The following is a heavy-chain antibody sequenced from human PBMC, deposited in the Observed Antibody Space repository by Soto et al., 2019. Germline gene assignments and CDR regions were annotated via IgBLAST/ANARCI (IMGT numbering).Heavy chain of an antibody. CDR1: GGSFSPNY. CDR2: IYYGGTT. D-gene: IGHD3-3*02. V-gene: IGHV4-59*08. CDR3: ARLGAFYPSLDP. J-gene: IGHJ5*02. Sequence: QVQLQESGPGLVKPSETLSLTCRLSGGSFSPNYWGWFRQSPGKGLEWVGYIYYGGTTSYNPSLKRRVTISLETSTSHFSLRLNSVTAADTAVYYCARLGAFYPSLDPWGPGTLVTVSS.